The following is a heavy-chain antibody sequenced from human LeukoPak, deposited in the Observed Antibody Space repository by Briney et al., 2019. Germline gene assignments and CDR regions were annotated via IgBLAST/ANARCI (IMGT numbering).Heavy chain of an antibody. CDR1: GYTFTVYY. CDR3: TREARVGNWFDP. J-gene: IGHJ5*02. CDR2: INPDNGGT. Sequence: GASVKVSCRASGYTFTVYYIHWVRQAPGQGLEWMGWINPDNGGTNYAQKFQGRVTMTRDTSIRTVYMDLSRLRSDDTAVFYCTREARVGNWFDPWGQGTQVTVSS. D-gene: IGHD2-2*01. V-gene: IGHV1-2*02.